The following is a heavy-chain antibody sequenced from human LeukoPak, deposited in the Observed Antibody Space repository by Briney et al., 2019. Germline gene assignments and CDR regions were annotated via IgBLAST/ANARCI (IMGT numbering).Heavy chain of an antibody. V-gene: IGHV3-30*01. J-gene: IGHJ6*03. CDR1: GFTFSRHP. CDR3: ARQAASLDYSYLYLDV. CDR2: ISYDEVTK. Sequence: GGSLRLSCAASGFTFSRHPMHWVRQAPGKGLEWVALISYDEVTKYYVDSVKGRFTISRDKSKNTLYLQMDSLRPEDTAVYYCARQAASLDYSYLYLDVWGTGTTVTVSS.